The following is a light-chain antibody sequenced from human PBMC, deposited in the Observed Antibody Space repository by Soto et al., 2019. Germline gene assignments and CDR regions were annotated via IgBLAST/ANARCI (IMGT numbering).Light chain of an antibody. J-gene: IGLJ2*01. Sequence: QAVVTQEPSLTVSPGGTVTLTCASSAGAVTSANYTNWLQQKPGQAPRALIYSTSEKHSWTPARFSGSLLGGKAALTLSAAQPEDEADYYCLLYYGGAQLLFGGGTKLTVL. CDR1: AGAVTSANY. CDR3: LLYYGGAQLL. CDR2: STS. V-gene: IGLV7-43*01.